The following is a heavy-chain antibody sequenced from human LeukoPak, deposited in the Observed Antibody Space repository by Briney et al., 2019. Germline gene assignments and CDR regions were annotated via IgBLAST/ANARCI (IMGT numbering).Heavy chain of an antibody. D-gene: IGHD6-13*01. Sequence: GASVKVSCKASGYTFTSYGISWVRQAPGQGLEWMGWISAYNGNTNYAQKLQGRVTMTTDTSTSTAYMELRSLRSDDTAVYYCARGNIEGSSWYRYYYYYGMDVWGQGTTVTVSS. CDR1: GYTFTSYG. V-gene: IGHV1-18*01. CDR3: ARGNIEGSSWYRYYYYYGMDV. J-gene: IGHJ6*02. CDR2: ISAYNGNT.